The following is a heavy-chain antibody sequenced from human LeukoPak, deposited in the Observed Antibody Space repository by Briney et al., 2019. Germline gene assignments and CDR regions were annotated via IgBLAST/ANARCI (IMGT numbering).Heavy chain of an antibody. Sequence: RPGGSLRLSCAASGFSFDDLGMSWVRQVPGKGLEWVAGIHLNGASTGYADSVRGRFTISRDNAKNSLYMQMNSLRAEDTALYYCARAVCLTMKFCDSSYFMDVWGKGTTVNVS. CDR1: GFSFDDLG. V-gene: IGHV3-20*04. CDR2: IHLNGAST. D-gene: IGHD6-6*01. J-gene: IGHJ6*03. CDR3: ARAVCLTMKFCDSSYFMDV.